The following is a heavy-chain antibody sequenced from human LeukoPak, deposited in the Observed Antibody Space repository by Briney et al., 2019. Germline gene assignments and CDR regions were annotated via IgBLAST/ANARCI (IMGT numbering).Heavy chain of an antibody. CDR2: ISSSTSTI. CDR3: ARAATITVRPGEYYHYYMDF. V-gene: IGHV3-48*04. Sequence: GGSLRLSCAASGFTFSYYSMNWVRQAPGKGLEWVSYISSSTSTIYYADSVKGRFTITRDNAKSSQYLQMNSLRAEDTAVYYCARAATITVRPGEYYHYYMDFWGKGTTVTVSS. J-gene: IGHJ6*03. D-gene: IGHD6-6*01. CDR1: GFTFSYYS.